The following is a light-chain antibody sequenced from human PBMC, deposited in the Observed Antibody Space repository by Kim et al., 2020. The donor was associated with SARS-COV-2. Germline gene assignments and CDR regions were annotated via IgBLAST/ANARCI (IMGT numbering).Light chain of an antibody. J-gene: IGKJ2*01. V-gene: IGKV3-20*01. Sequence: SPGERASLSCRAKQSVFSNFLAWYQQKPGQAPRLLIYSAFTRATAIPDRFSGSGSGTDFTLSISRLEPEDSEVYNCQQYGTAPHYTSGQGTKLEI. CDR3: QQYGTAPHYT. CDR1: QSVFSNF. CDR2: SAF.